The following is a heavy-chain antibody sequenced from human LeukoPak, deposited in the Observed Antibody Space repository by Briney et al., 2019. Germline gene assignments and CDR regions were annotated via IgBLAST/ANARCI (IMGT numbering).Heavy chain of an antibody. V-gene: IGHV3-30*02. Sequence: GGSLRLSCAASGFTFSSYGMHWVRQAPGKGLEWVAFIRYDGSNKYYADSVKGGFTISRDNSKNTLYLQMNSLRAEDTAVYYCARDGTSGYSGYDFLDYWGQGTLVTVSS. CDR2: IRYDGSNK. D-gene: IGHD5-12*01. CDR3: ARDGTSGYSGYDFLDY. CDR1: GFTFSSYG. J-gene: IGHJ4*02.